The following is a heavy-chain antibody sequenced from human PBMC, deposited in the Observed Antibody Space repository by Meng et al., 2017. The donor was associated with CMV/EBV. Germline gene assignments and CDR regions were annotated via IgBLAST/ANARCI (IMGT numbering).Heavy chain of an antibody. D-gene: IGHD2-2*01. J-gene: IGHJ6*02. CDR3: ASTRASVVPAATSSYYYYYGMDV. CDR2: IIPIFGTA. V-gene: IGHV1-69*05. CDR1: GGTFSSYT. Sequence: SVKVSCKASGGTFSSYTISWVRQAPGQGLEWMGRIIPIFGTANYAQKFQGRVTITTDESTSTAYMELSSLRSEDTAVYYCASTRASVVPAATSSYYYYYGMDVWGQGTTVTVSS.